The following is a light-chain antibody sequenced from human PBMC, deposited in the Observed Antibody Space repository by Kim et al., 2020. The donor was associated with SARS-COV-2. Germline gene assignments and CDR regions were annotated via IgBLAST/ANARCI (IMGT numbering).Light chain of an antibody. CDR3: QQRAKWPRT. CDR2: DIS. Sequence: EIVLTQSPATLSLFPRERATLSCRASQSITNELAWYQQKPGQPPRLFIYDISNRATGIPARFSGSGSGTDFTLTVSSLEPEDSAVYYCQQRAKWPRTFGQGTKVDIK. V-gene: IGKV3-11*01. CDR1: QSITNE. J-gene: IGKJ1*01.